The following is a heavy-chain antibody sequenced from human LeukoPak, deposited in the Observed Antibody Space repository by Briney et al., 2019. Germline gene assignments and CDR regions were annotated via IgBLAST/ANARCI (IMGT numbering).Heavy chain of an antibody. CDR3: ARTDMVTAKRTDDY. D-gene: IGHD2-21*02. J-gene: IGHJ4*02. Sequence: EASVKVSCKASGYTFTSYDINWVRQATGQGLEWMGWMNPNSGNTGYAQKFQGRVTMTRNTSISTAYMELSSLRSEDTAVYYCARTDMVTAKRTDDYWGQGTLVTVSS. V-gene: IGHV1-8*01. CDR2: MNPNSGNT. CDR1: GYTFTSYD.